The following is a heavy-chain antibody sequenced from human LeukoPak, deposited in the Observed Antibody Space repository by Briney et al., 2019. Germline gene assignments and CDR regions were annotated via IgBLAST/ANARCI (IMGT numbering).Heavy chain of an antibody. CDR1: GGSISSYY. CDR3: AREYRGYSYGYSQVLWYFDL. CDR2: IYYSGST. D-gene: IGHD5-18*01. Sequence: SETLSLTCTVSGGSISSYYWSWIRQPPGKGLEWIGYIYYSGSTNYNPSLKSRVTISVDTSKNQFSLKLGSVTAADTAVYYCAREYRGYSYGYSQVLWYFDLWGRGTLVTVSS. J-gene: IGHJ2*01. V-gene: IGHV4-59*01.